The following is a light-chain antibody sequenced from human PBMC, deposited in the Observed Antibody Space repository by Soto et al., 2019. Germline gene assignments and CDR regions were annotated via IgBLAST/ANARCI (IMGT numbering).Light chain of an antibody. J-gene: IGLJ2*01. CDR3: QSYDSSLSGSNVV. Sequence: QSVLTQPPSASATPGQMVTISCSGSSSNIGSNYVYWYQQIPGTAPKLLIYGNSNRPSGVPDRFSGSKSGTSASLAITGLQAEDEADYYCQSYDSSLSGSNVVFGGGTKLTVL. CDR2: GNS. V-gene: IGLV1-40*01. CDR1: SSNIGSNY.